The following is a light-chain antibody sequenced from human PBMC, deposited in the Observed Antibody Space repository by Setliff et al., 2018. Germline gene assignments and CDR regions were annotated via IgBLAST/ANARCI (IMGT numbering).Light chain of an antibody. Sequence: QSALTQPRSVSGSPGQSVTISCTGTSSDVGGYNYVSWYQQHPGKAPKVMIYEVSKRPSGVPDRFSGSKSGNTASLTVSGLQAEDEADYYCSSYAGSNNVVFGTGTKVTVL. CDR2: EVS. CDR1: SSDVGGYNY. J-gene: IGLJ1*01. CDR3: SSYAGSNNVV. V-gene: IGLV2-8*01.